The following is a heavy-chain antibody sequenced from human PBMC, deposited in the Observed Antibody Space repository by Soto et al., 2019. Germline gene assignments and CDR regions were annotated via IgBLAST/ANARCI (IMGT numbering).Heavy chain of an antibody. J-gene: IGHJ4*02. CDR1: GFTFANYA. CDR2: ISSSGGRT. D-gene: IGHD7-27*01. CDR3: AKEVSLGSTVDLGY. V-gene: IGHV3-23*01. Sequence: GGSLRLSCGTSGFTFANYAMGWVRQAPGKGLEWVSGISSSGGRTYYADSVKGRFTVSRDNSKNTVYVQMNSLRVEDTAVYYCAKEVSLGSTVDLGYWGQGALVTVS.